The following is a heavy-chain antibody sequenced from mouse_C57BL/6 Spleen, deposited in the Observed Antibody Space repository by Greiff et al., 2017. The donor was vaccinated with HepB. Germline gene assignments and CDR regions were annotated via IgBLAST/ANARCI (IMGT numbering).Heavy chain of an antibody. Sequence: QVQLQQPGTELVKPGASVKLSCKASGYTFTSYWMHWVKQRPGQGLEWIGNINPSNGGTNYNEKFKSKATLTVDKSSSTAYMQLSSLTSEDSAVYYCAREEAIWVYSNYDYAMDYWGQGTSVTVSS. CDR1: GYTFTSYW. CDR2: INPSNGGT. J-gene: IGHJ4*01. V-gene: IGHV1-53*01. CDR3: AREEAIWVYSNYDYAMDY. D-gene: IGHD2-5*01.